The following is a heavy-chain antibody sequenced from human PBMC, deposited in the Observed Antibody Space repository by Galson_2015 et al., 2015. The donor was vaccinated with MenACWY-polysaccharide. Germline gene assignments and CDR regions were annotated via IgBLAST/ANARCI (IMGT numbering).Heavy chain of an antibody. CDR2: LIPIFGTA. J-gene: IGHJ3*02. V-gene: IGHV1-69*13. CDR3: ARGGAPGLLRDCYNYGTPYAFEI. Sequence: SVKVSCKASGGTFSSYDISWVRQAPGQGREWMGGLIPIFGTATCAQRFPGRVTITADETTSTAYMVLSSLRSEDTAVYFCARGGAPGLLRDCYNYGTPYAFEIWGQGTMVTVSS. D-gene: IGHD5-24*01. CDR1: GGTFSSYD.